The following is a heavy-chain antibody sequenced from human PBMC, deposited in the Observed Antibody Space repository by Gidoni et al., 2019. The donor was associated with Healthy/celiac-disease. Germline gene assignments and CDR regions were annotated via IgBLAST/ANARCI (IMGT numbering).Heavy chain of an antibody. CDR3: AKPGPIVVVTAMNFDY. CDR2: ISGSGGST. D-gene: IGHD2-21*02. V-gene: IGHV3-23*01. Sequence: EVQLLESGGGLVQPGGSLRLSCAASGFPFGSYAMSWVRQAPGKGLEWVSSISGSGGSTYYADSVKGRFTISRDNSKNTLYLQMNSLRAEDTAVYYCAKPGPIVVVTAMNFDYWGQGTLVTVSS. CDR1: GFPFGSYA. J-gene: IGHJ4*02.